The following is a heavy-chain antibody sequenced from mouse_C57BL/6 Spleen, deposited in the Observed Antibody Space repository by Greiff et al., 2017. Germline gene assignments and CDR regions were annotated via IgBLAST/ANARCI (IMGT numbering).Heavy chain of an antibody. D-gene: IGHD2-4*01. Sequence: EVQLQQSGPELVKPGASVKISCKASGYSFTDYNMNWVKQSNGKSLEWIGVINPNYGTTSYNQKFKGKATLTVDQSSSTAYMQLNSLTSEDSAVYYCARSLYYDYDEGLYAMDYWGQGTSVTVSS. J-gene: IGHJ4*01. V-gene: IGHV1-39*01. CDR2: INPNYGTT. CDR3: ARSLYYDYDEGLYAMDY. CDR1: GYSFTDYN.